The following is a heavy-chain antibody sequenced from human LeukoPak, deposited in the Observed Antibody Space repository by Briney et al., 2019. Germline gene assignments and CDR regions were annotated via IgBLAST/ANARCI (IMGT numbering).Heavy chain of an antibody. CDR2: ISSSSSYI. CDR3: ARDGIVGATPIDY. CDR1: GFTFSSYS. V-gene: IGHV3-21*01. Sequence: PGGSLRLSCAASGFTFSSYSMNWVRQAPGKGLEWVSSISSSSSYIYYADSVKGRFTISRDNAKNSLYLQTNSLRAEDTAVYYCARDGIVGATPIDYWGQGTLVTVSS. D-gene: IGHD1-26*01. J-gene: IGHJ4*02.